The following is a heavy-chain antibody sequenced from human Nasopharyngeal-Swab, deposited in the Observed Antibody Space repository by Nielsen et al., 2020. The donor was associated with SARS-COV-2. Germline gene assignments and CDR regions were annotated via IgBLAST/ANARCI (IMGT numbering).Heavy chain of an antibody. CDR3: ARPNMTTNYGMDV. D-gene: IGHD2-8*01. CDR2: INTNAGNP. V-gene: IGHV7-4-1*02. J-gene: IGHJ6*02. Sequence: WVRQAPGQGLEWMGWINTNAGNPTYAHGFTGRFVFSLDTSVSTAYLQISSLKAEDTAVYYCARPNMTTNYGMDVWGQGTTVTVSS.